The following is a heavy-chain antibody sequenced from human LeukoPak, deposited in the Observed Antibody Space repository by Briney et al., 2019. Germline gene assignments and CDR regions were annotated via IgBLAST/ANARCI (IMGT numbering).Heavy chain of an antibody. CDR2: ISYSGST. CDR1: GGSINVYY. D-gene: IGHD1-7*01. Sequence: SETLSLTCSVSGGSINVYYWNWIRQSPGKGLEWIGSISYSGSTNYNPSLKSRVTISMDTSKNQFSLKLSSVTAADTAVYYCATKGNYGPFDYWGQGTLVTVSS. J-gene: IGHJ4*02. CDR3: ATKGNYGPFDY. V-gene: IGHV4-59*12.